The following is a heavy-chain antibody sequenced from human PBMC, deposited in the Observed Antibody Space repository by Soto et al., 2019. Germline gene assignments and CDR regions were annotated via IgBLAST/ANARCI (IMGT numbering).Heavy chain of an antibody. J-gene: IGHJ3*02. V-gene: IGHV3-33*01. CDR1: GFTFSTYG. CDR2: IWYDGSNK. CDR3: ARHRFMLTFGGVIANDAFDI. Sequence: QVQLVESGGGVVQPGRSLRLSCAASGFTFSTYGMHWVRQAPGKGLEWVALIWYDGSNKFYGDSVKGRFSISRDNSKNTVYLQMNRLRAEDTAVYYCARHRFMLTFGGVIANDAFDIWGQGTMVTVSS. D-gene: IGHD3-16*02.